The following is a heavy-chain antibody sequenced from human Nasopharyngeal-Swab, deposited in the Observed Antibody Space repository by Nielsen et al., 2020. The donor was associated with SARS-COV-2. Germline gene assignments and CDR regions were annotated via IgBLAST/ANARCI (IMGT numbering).Heavy chain of an antibody. CDR3: AKGASRYYDFWSGYSDY. CDR2: ISTSGRTT. V-gene: IGHV3-11*01. Sequence: GESLKISCAASGFTFSDYYMAWVRQAPGKGLEWLSYISTSGRTTDSADSVKGRFTISRDNANNLLFLQMNSLRGEDTAVYYCAKGASRYYDFWSGYSDYWGQGTLVTVSS. D-gene: IGHD3-3*01. J-gene: IGHJ4*02. CDR1: GFTFSDYY.